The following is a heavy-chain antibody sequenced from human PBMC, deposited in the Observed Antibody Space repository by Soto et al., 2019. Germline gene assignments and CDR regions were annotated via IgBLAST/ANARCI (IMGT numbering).Heavy chain of an antibody. CDR2: ISKSDYT. D-gene: IGHD2-2*01. CDR3: AREDSIIIPAVSDF. CDR1: GFAFNNYG. V-gene: IGHV3-21*01. Sequence: PGGVPRLSCTVSGFAFNNYGINWVRQAPGQGLEWVSSISKSDYTYYSDSVKGRFTISRDNAKNSVSLQMNTLRVEDTAVYYCAREDSIIIPAVSDFWGQGTLVTVSS. J-gene: IGHJ4*02.